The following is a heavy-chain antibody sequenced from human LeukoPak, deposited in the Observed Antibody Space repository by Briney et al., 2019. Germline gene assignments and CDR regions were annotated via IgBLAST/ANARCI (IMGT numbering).Heavy chain of an antibody. CDR1: GFTFSSYG. CDR2: ISYDGSNK. Sequence: GGSLRLSCAASGFTFSSYGMHWVRQAPGEGLEWVAVISYDGSNKYYADSVKGRFTISRDNSKNTLYLQMNSLRAEDTAVYYCAKDSGRGAPWGYYYYYYMDVWGKGTTVTISS. D-gene: IGHD3-10*01. CDR3: AKDSGRGAPWGYYYYYYMDV. V-gene: IGHV3-30*18. J-gene: IGHJ6*03.